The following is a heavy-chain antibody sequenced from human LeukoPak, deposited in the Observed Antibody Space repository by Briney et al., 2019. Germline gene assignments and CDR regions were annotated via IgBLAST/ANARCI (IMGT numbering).Heavy chain of an antibody. CDR2: IHTSGSA. D-gene: IGHD6-19*01. Sequence: SETLSLTCTVSGDSISSSYWGWIRQPAGKGLEWIGRIHTSGSAYYSPPLKSRVTMSVDTSTNQFSLKLSSVTAADTAMSYCARVRLGRGLDYWGQRTLVTVPS. CDR3: ARVRLGRGLDY. J-gene: IGHJ4*02. CDR1: GDSISSSY. V-gene: IGHV4-4*07.